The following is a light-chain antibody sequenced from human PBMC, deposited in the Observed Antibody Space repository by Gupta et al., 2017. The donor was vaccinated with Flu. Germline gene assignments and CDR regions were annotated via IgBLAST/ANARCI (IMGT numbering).Light chain of an antibody. Sequence: QSALTLPRSLSESPGPSVTISCTGTSSDVGGYNYVSWYQQPPGKAPKLMIYDVSKRPSGVPDRFSGSKSGNTASLTISGLQAEDEADYYCCSYAGSSLYVFGTGTKVTVL. CDR3: CSYAGSSLYV. CDR1: SSDVGGYNY. CDR2: DVS. J-gene: IGLJ1*01. V-gene: IGLV2-11*01.